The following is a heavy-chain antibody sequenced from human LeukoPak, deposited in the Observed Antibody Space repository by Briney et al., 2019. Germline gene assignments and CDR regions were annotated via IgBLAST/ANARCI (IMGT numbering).Heavy chain of an antibody. CDR3: ARDSVAGSNYFDY. D-gene: IGHD6-19*01. CDR1: GYTFTSYG. Sequence: GASVKVSCKASGYTFTSYGISWVRQAPGQGLEWMGWISAYNGNTNYAQKLQGRVTITTDTSTSTAYMKLRSLRSDDTAVYYCARDSVAGSNYFDYWGQGTLVTVSS. CDR2: ISAYNGNT. V-gene: IGHV1-18*01. J-gene: IGHJ4*02.